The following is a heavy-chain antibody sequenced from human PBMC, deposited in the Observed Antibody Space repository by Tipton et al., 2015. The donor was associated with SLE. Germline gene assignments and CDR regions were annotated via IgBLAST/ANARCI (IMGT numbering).Heavy chain of an antibody. D-gene: IGHD2-2*01. V-gene: IGHV1-8*01. CDR2: MNPNSGNT. CDR1: GYTFTSYD. J-gene: IGHJ6*03. Sequence: QSGAEVKRPGASVKVSCKASGYTFTSYDINWVRQTTGQGLEWMGWMNPNSGNTGYAQKFQGRVTMTRNTSISTAYMELSSLRSEDTAVYYCARAQGTSYYYYYMDVWGKGTTVTVSS. CDR3: ARAQGTSYYYYYMDV.